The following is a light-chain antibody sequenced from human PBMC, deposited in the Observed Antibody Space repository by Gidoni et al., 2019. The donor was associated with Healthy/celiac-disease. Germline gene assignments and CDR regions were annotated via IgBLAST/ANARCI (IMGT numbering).Light chain of an antibody. Sequence: DIQTTQSPSSLSASVGDRVTITSRASQSISSYLNWYQQKPGKAPKLLIYAASSLQSGVPSRFSGSGAGTDFTLTISSLQPEDFATYYCQQSYSTPPTFGQXTRLEIK. J-gene: IGKJ5*01. CDR2: AAS. CDR1: QSISSY. V-gene: IGKV1-39*01. CDR3: QQSYSTPPT.